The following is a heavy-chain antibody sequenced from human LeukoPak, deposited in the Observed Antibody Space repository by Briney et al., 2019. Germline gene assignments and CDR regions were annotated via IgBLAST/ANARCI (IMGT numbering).Heavy chain of an antibody. Sequence: GGSLRLSCAASGFTFSSCGMHWVRQAPGKGLEWVAVISYDGSNKKYADSVKGRFTISRDNSENTLYLQVNSLRTEDTAVYYCAKDLLVYCAGDCYSPYYWGQGTLVTVSS. CDR3: AKDLLVYCAGDCYSPYY. CDR2: ISYDGSNK. D-gene: IGHD2-21*02. J-gene: IGHJ4*02. CDR1: GFTFSSCG. V-gene: IGHV3-30*18.